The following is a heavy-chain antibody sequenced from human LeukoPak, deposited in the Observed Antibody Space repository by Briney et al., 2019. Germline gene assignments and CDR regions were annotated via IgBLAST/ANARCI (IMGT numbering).Heavy chain of an antibody. Sequence: AGGSLRLSCAASGFTFSSYSMNWVRQAPGKGLEWVSYISSSSSTIYYADSVKGRFTISRDNAKNSLYLQMNSLRAEDTAVYYCAKDVGSTYYYYYMDVWGKGTTVTVSS. CDR2: ISSSSSTI. CDR1: GFTFSSYS. CDR3: AKDVGSTYYYYYMDV. D-gene: IGHD2-2*01. V-gene: IGHV3-48*04. J-gene: IGHJ6*03.